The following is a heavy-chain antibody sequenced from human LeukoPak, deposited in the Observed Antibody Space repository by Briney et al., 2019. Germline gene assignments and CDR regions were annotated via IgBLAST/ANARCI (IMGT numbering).Heavy chain of an antibody. D-gene: IGHD4-23*01. V-gene: IGHV4-59*01. Sequence: SETLSLTCTVSGGSITSYYWSWIRPPPGKGLEWIGYFYYSGSPNYNPSLKSRVTISVDTSKNQFSLKLFSVTAADTALYYCARAGGISPFDYWGQGTLVTVSS. J-gene: IGHJ4*02. CDR1: GGSITSYY. CDR3: ARAGGISPFDY. CDR2: FYYSGSP.